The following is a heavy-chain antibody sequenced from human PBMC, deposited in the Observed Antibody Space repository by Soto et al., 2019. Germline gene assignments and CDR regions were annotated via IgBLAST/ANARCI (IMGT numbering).Heavy chain of an antibody. CDR2: ISTSSSYK. CDR1: GFTFSSYS. Sequence: LRLSCAAAGFTFSSYSMNWVRQAPGKGLEWVSSISTSSSYKYYADSVKGRFTISRDNAKNSLYLQMNSLRAEDTAVYYCARDGVVVAATHYFDYWGQGTLVTVSS. D-gene: IGHD2-15*01. CDR3: ARDGVVVAATHYFDY. J-gene: IGHJ4*02. V-gene: IGHV3-21*01.